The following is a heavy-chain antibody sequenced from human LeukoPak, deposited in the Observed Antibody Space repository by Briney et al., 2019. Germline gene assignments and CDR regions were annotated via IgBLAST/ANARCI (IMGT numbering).Heavy chain of an antibody. CDR2: ISWNSGSI. J-gene: IGHJ4*02. CDR1: GFTFDDYA. D-gene: IGHD3-10*01. V-gene: IGHV3-9*01. CDR3: AKDSGPGSYSWGYFDY. Sequence: GGSLRLSCAASGFTFDDYAMHWVRQAPGKGLEWVSDISWNSGSIGYADSVKGRITISRDNAKNSLYLQMNSLRAEDTALYYCAKDSGPGSYSWGYFDYWGQGTLVTVSS.